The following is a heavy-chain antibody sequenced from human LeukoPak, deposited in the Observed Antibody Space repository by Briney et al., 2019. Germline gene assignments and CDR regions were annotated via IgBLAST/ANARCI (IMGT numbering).Heavy chain of an antibody. CDR3: ARGGWLPTTGFDY. CDR1: GGSNSSYY. Sequence: SETLSLTCTVSGGSNSSYYWSWIRQPAGKGLEWIGRIYTSGSTNYNPSLKSRVTISGDTSKNQFSLKLSSVTAADTAVYYCARGGWLPTTGFDYRGQGTLVTVSS. V-gene: IGHV4-4*07. CDR2: IYTSGST. D-gene: IGHD5-24*01. J-gene: IGHJ4*02.